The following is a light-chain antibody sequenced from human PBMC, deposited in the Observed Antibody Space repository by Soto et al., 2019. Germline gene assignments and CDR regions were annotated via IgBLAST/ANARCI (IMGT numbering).Light chain of an antibody. CDR3: QQFGSLGT. Sequence: IVLTQSPATLSLSPGERATLSCRASQSVSSYLAWYQQKPGQAPRLLMFDASNRATDIPDRFSGSGSGTDFALTIGRLEPEDFAVYYCQQFGSLGTFGQGTKVDI. CDR2: DAS. CDR1: QSVSSY. J-gene: IGKJ1*01. V-gene: IGKV3-11*01.